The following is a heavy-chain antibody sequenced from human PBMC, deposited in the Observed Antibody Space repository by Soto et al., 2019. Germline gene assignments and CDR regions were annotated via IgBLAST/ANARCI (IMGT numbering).Heavy chain of an antibody. Sequence: DVPLVESGGGLVQPGGSLRLSCAASGFPFTYAMHWVRQAPGKGLEWISYINSASTTTFHADSVKGRFTVSRDNAKNSLYLQMSSLRHEDTGVYYCARDLSHWGQGMLVTVSS. V-gene: IGHV3-48*02. J-gene: IGHJ4*02. CDR3: ARDLSH. CDR2: INSASTTT. CDR1: GFPFTYA.